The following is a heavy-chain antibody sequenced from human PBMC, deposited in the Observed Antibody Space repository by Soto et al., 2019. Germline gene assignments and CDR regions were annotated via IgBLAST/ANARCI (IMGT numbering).Heavy chain of an antibody. D-gene: IGHD1-1*01. CDR2: IKQDGSRQ. CDR1: GVTFSNYW. J-gene: IGHJ4*02. CDR3: GGGTAFDF. V-gene: IGHV3-7*01. Sequence: EVHLVESGGGLVQPGGSLRLSCAASGVTFSNYWMNWVRQAPGKGLEWVANIKQDGSRQYYLDSVKGRFTVSRDNAKNSLYLQKNSLRADDTAVYYCGGGTAFDFWGQGTLVTVSS.